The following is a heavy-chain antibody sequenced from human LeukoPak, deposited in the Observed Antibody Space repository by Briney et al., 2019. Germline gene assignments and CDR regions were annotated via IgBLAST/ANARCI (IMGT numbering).Heavy chain of an antibody. CDR3: AAGSYCTSTSCYYGMDV. D-gene: IGHD2-2*01. J-gene: IGHJ6*02. CDR2: IYYSGST. Sequence: SETLSLTCTVSGGSISSYYWSWIRQPPGKGLEWIGYIYYSGSTNYNPSLKSRVTISVDTSKNQFSLKLSSVTAADTAVYYCAAGSYCTSTSCYYGMDVWGQGTTVTVSS. CDR1: GGSISSYY. V-gene: IGHV4-59*01.